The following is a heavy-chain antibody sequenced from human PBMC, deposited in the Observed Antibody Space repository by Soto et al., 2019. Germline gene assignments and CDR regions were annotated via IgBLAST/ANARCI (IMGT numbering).Heavy chain of an antibody. CDR2: INTGNGRT. D-gene: IGHD4-17*01. CDR1: GYTFTTYA. V-gene: IGHV1-3*04. J-gene: IGHJ4*02. Sequence: ASVKVSCKASGYTFTTYAIHWVRQAPGQRLEWMGWINTGNGRTKYSPKFQGRVTITRDTSASTVYMGLSSLRSEDTALYYCARDVHGDYVLDYWGQGTLVTVSS. CDR3: ARDVHGDYVLDY.